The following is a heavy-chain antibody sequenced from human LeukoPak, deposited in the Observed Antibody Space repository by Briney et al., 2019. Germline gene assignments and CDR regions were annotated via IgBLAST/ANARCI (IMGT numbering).Heavy chain of an antibody. CDR1: GFTFNNYA. J-gene: IGHJ4*02. CDR2: IFGSGGSA. Sequence: GGSLRLSCAASGFTFNNYAMYWVRQAPGKGLEWVGGIFGSGGSAHYADSVKGRFTIFRDNSKNTVYLQMNSLRAEDTAVYYCGKTTVGYSSGRYPGWPVDCWGQGTLVTVSS. CDR3: GKTTVGYSSGRYPGWPVDC. V-gene: IGHV3-23*01. D-gene: IGHD6-19*01.